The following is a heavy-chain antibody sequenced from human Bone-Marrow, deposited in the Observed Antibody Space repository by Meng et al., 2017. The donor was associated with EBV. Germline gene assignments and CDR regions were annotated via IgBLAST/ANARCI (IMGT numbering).Heavy chain of an antibody. V-gene: IGHV1-69*19. D-gene: IGHD4-23*01. CDR1: GYTFTSYD. Sequence: QVQLVQPGAGVKKPGASVKVSCKASGYTFTSYDLNWVRQAPGQGLEWMGWMNPIFGTANYAQKFQGRVTITADESTSTAYMELSSLRSEDTAVYYCARGDYGGFSNPFFWGQGTLVTVSS. CDR2: MNPIFGTA. CDR3: ARGDYGGFSNPFF. J-gene: IGHJ4*02.